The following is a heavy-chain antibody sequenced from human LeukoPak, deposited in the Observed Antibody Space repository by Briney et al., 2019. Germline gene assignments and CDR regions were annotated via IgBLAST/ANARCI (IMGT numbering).Heavy chain of an antibody. CDR1: GGTFSSYA. CDR3: ARSGYEPYYGSGAYYMDV. CDR2: IIPIFGTA. Sequence: SVKVSCKASGGTFSSYAISWVRRAPGQGLEWMGRIIPIFGTANYAQKFQGRVTITTDESTSTAYMELSSLRSEDTAVYYCARSGYEPYYGSGAYYMDVWGKGTTVTVSS. J-gene: IGHJ6*03. V-gene: IGHV1-69*05. D-gene: IGHD3-10*01.